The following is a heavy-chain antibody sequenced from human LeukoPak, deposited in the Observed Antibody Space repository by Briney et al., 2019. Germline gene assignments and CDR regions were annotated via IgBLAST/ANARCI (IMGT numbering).Heavy chain of an antibody. CDR1: GFSFNSYG. CDR2: ISYDGRNK. D-gene: IGHD5-12*01. V-gene: IGHV3-30*18. CDR3: AKSVASDAY. J-gene: IGHJ4*02. Sequence: GGSLRLSCAASGFSFNSYGMHWVRQAPGKGLEWVAVISYDGRNKYYADFVKGRFTISRDNSKNTLSLQMNGLKLEDTAVYYCAKSVASDAYWGQGTLVTVSS.